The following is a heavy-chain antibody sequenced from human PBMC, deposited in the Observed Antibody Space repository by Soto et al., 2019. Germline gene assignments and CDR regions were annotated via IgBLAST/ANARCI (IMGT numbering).Heavy chain of an antibody. Sequence: ASVKVSCKASGGTFSSYAISWVRQAPGQGLEWMGGIIPIFGTANYTQKFQGRVTITADKSTSTAYMELSSLRSEDTAVYYCARVTPRWLKFEIWGQGNLVTVSS. D-gene: IGHD5-12*01. J-gene: IGHJ4*02. CDR3: ARVTPRWLKFEI. CDR1: GGTFSSYA. V-gene: IGHV1-69*06. CDR2: IIPIFGTA.